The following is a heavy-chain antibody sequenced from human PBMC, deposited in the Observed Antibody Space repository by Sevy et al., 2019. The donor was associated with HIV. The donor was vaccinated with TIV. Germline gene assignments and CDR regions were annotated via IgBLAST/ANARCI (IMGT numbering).Heavy chain of an antibody. Sequence: VKVSCKASGGTFSSYGISWVRQAPRQGLEGRGGIIPILSTVNYAQKFQGRVTIIADESTKTAYMELSSLRSEDTAVYYRARGGGNGWYYFDYWGQETLVTVSS. CDR1: GGTFSSYG. J-gene: IGHJ4*02. CDR2: IIPILSTV. V-gene: IGHV1-69*13. D-gene: IGHD6-19*01. CDR3: ARGGGNGWYYFDY.